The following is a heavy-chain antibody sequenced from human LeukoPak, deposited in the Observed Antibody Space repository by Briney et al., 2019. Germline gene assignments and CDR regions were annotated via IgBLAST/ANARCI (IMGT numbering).Heavy chain of an antibody. V-gene: IGHV3-30*18. D-gene: IGHD3-3*01. CDR2: ISYDGSNK. CDR1: GFTFSSYG. J-gene: IGHJ4*02. Sequence: GGSLRLSCAASGFTFSSYGMHWVRQAPCKGLEWVAVISYDGSNKYYADSVKGRFTISRDNSKNTLYLQMNSLRGEDTAIYYCAKEGPLFHDFWSGFGYWGQGTLVTVSS. CDR3: AKEGPLFHDFWSGFGY.